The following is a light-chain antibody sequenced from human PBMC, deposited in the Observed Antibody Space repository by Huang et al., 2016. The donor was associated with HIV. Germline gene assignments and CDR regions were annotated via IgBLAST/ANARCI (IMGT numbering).Light chain of an antibody. CDR2: DAS. CDR1: KSINRH. V-gene: IGKV3D-15*01. Sequence: EVVLTQSPATLSVSSGEGATLPCRASKSINRHLAWYQQMPGQAPRLLLYDASTRDTDIPARFSGSGSGTQFTLTISGLQSEDSAVYYCQQYNDWPRTFGQGTKVEIK. J-gene: IGKJ1*01. CDR3: QQYNDWPRT.